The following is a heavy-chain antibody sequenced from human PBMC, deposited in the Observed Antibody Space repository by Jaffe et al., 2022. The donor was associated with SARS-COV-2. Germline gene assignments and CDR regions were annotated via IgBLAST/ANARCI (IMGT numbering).Heavy chain of an antibody. CDR2: ISWNSGSI. J-gene: IGHJ3*02. CDR1: GFTFDDYA. V-gene: IGHV3-9*01. D-gene: IGHD3-10*01. Sequence: EVQLVESGGGLVQPGRSLRLSCAASGFTFDDYAMHWVRQAPGKGLEWVSGISWNSGSIGYADSVKGRFTISRDNAKNSLYLQMNSLRAEDTALYYCARRVTMVRGVIIYTGEEDHDAFDIWGQGTMVTVSS. CDR3: ARRVTMVRGVIIYTGEEDHDAFDI.